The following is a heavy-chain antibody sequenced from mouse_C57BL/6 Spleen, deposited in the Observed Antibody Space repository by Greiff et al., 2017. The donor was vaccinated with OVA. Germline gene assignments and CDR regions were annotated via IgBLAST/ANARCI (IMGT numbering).Heavy chain of an antibody. CDR3: ARSVDSSGCVAWFAY. D-gene: IGHD3-2*02. V-gene: IGHV1-82*01. CDR1: GYAFSSSW. Sequence: VQLQQSGPELVKPGASVKISCKASGYAFSSSWMNWVKQRPGKGLEWIGRIYPGDGDTNYNGKFKGKATLTADKSSSTAYMQLSSLTSEDSAVYFCARSVDSSGCVAWFAYWGQGTLVTVSA. CDR2: IYPGDGDT. J-gene: IGHJ3*01.